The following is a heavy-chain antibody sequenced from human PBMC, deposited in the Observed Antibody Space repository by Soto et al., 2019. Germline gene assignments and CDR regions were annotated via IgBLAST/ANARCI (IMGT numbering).Heavy chain of an antibody. J-gene: IGHJ4*02. Sequence: SGPTLVNPTQTLTLTCTFSGFSLSTSGVGVGWIRQPPGKALEWLAIIYWDGDKRYRPSLKRRLTITKDTSKNQVVLTMTNMDPMDTAKYYCIHRRSGSYYNYWGQGTLVTVSS. CDR3: IHRRSGSYYNY. V-gene: IGHV2-5*02. D-gene: IGHD1-26*01. CDR2: IYWDGDK. CDR1: GFSLSTSGVG.